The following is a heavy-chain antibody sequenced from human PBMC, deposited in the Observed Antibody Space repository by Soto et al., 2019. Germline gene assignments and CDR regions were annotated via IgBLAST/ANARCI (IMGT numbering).Heavy chain of an antibody. D-gene: IGHD1-1*01. V-gene: IGHV3-23*01. J-gene: IGHJ3*02. CDR1: GFTFSTYA. CDR3: AKDLAATATGDSFDI. Sequence: EVQLLESGGGLVQPGGSLRLSCAASGFTFSTYAMTWVRQAPGKGLEWGSSVTNSGSNTYHADSVTGRFTISRENSKNMLFLQMNSLRAEDTALYYCAKDLAATATGDSFDILGQGTMVTVSS. CDR2: VTNSGSNT.